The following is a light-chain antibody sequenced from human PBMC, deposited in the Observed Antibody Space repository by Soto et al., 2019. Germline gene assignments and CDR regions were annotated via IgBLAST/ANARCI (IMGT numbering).Light chain of an antibody. CDR1: QSLVHSDGIAY. J-gene: IGKJ5*01. V-gene: IGKV2-30*02. CDR3: MQGTHRPIT. Sequence: DVVMPQSPLSLPVTLGQPASISCRSNQSLVHSDGIAYFSWFQQRPGRSPRRLIYKVSNRDSGVPARFSGSGSGTDFALKISRVEAEDVGVYYCMQGTHRPITFGQGTRLEIK. CDR2: KVS.